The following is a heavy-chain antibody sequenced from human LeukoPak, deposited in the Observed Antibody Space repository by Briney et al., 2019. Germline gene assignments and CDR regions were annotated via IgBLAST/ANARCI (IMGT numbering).Heavy chain of an antibody. V-gene: IGHV7-4-1*02. CDR3: ARRQWLDY. D-gene: IGHD6-19*01. CDR1: GYTFTSYA. CDR2: INTNTGNP. J-gene: IGHJ4*02. Sequence: ASVKVSCKASGYTFTSYAMKWVRQAPGQGVEGMGWINTNTGNPTYAQGFTGRFVFSLDTSVSTAYLQISSLKAEDTAVYYCARRQWLDYWGQGPLVTVSS.